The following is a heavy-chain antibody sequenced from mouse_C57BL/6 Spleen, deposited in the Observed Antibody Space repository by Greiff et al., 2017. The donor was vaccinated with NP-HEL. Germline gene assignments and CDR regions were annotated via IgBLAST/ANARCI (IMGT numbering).Heavy chain of an antibody. CDR1: GYTFTSYW. D-gene: IGHD2-2*01. CDR2: INPSNGGT. J-gene: IGHJ3*01. CDR3: AGYGYAGAWFAH. Sequence: VQLQQPGTELVKPGASVKLSCKASGYTFTSYWMHWVKQRPGQGLEWIGNINPSNGGTNYNEKFKSKATLTVDKSSSTAYMQLSSLTSEDSAVSYCAGYGYAGAWFAHWGQGTLVTVSA. V-gene: IGHV1-53*01.